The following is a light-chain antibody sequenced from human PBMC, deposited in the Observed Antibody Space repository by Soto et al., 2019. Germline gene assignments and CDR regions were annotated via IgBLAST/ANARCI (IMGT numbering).Light chain of an antibody. V-gene: IGLV4-69*01. CDR2: LNNDGSH. J-gene: IGLJ3*02. Sequence: QSVLTQSPSASASLGASVKLTCTLSSGLSTYAIAWHQQQPEKGPRYLMKLNNDGSHTKGDGIPDRFSGSSSGAERYLTISSLQSEDEADYYCQTWVTGPPWVFGGGTKLTVL. CDR3: QTWVTGPPWV. CDR1: SGLSTYA.